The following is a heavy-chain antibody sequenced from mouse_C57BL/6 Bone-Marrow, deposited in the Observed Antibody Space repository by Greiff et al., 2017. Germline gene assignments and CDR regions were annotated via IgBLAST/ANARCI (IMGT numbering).Heavy chain of an antibody. CDR3: SGGWLHPDY. CDR1: GYTFTSYW. Sequence: QVQLQQSGAELVRPGTSVKLSCKASGYTFTSYWMHWVKQRPGQGLEWIGVIDPTDSYTNYNQKFKGKATLTVDTSSSTAYMQLSSLAAEDAAFYACSGGWLHPDYWGQGTTLTVSS. V-gene: IGHV1-59*01. CDR2: IDPTDSYT. J-gene: IGHJ2*01. D-gene: IGHD2-2*01.